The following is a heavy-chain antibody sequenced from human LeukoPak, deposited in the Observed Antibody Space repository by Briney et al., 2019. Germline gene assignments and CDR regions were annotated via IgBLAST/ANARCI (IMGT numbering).Heavy chain of an antibody. CDR3: ARDTVARSENCDF. Sequence: PSETLSLTCTVSGGSVSSSNYYWGWIRQPPGKGLEWIGSISYSGSTYYNPSLKSRVTISVDTSKNQFFLNLRAVTAADTAVYYCARDTVARSENCDFWGQGTLVTVSS. D-gene: IGHD2-15*01. CDR2: ISYSGST. J-gene: IGHJ4*02. V-gene: IGHV4-39*02. CDR1: GGSVSSSNYY.